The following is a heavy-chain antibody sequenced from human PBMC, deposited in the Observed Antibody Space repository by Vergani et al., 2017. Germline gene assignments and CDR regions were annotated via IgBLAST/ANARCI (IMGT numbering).Heavy chain of an antibody. CDR1: GFSLSTSGVG. CDR3: AHVTYCSGGSCYSGDAFDI. D-gene: IGHD2-15*01. V-gene: IGHV2-5*02. Sequence: QITLKESGPTLVKPTQTLTLTCTFSGFSLSTSGVGVGWIRQPPGKALEWLALIYWDDDKRYSPSLKSRLTITKDTSKNQVVLTMTNMDPVDTATYYCAHVTYCSGGSCYSGDAFDIWGQGTMVTVSS. CDR2: IYWDDDK. J-gene: IGHJ3*02.